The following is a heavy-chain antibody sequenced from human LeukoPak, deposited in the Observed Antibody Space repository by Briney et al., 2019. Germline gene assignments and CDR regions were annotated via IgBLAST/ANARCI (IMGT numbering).Heavy chain of an antibody. CDR3: ARQDDYGGNFLVY. CDR2: IYPGDSDT. CDR1: GFTFTTYW. Sequence: GEALKISCKGSGFTFTTYWIGWVRQMPGKGLEWMGIIYPGDSDTRYRPSFQGHVTISADKSISTAYLQWSSLKASDTAMYYCARQDDYGGNFLVYWGQGTLVTVSS. D-gene: IGHD4-23*01. V-gene: IGHV5-51*01. J-gene: IGHJ4*02.